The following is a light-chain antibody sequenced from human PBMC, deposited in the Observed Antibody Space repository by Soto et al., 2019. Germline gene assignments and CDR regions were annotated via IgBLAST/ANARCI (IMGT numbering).Light chain of an antibody. CDR3: QQRSNWPPST. J-gene: IGKJ5*01. V-gene: IGKV3-11*01. Sequence: EIVLTQSPATLSLSPGERATLSCRASQSVSHYLAWYQQKPGQAPRLLIYDASNRATGIPARFSGSGSGTDFTITISSLEPEDFAVYYCQQRSNWPPSTVGQGTRLEIK. CDR1: QSVSHY. CDR2: DAS.